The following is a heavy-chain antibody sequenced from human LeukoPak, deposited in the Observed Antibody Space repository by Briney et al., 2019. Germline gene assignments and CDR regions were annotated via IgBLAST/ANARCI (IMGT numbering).Heavy chain of an antibody. Sequence: ASVKVSCKASGYTFSDNYLHWVRQAPGQGLEWTGWINPNSGGTNYAQKFQGRVTMTRDTSISTAYMELSRLRSDDTAVYYCARDHYSGYDYTLYYYYYGMDVWGQGTTVTVSS. CDR3: ARDHYSGYDYTLYYYYYGMDV. V-gene: IGHV1-2*02. CDR1: GYTFSDNY. CDR2: INPNSGGT. J-gene: IGHJ6*02. D-gene: IGHD5-12*01.